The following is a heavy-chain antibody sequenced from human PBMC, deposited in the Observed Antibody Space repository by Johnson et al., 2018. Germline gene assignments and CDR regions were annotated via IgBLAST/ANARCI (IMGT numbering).Heavy chain of an antibody. CDR1: GFTFATYG. CDR3: AKSRGDYVPLDQ. D-gene: IGHD3-22*01. V-gene: IGHV3-30*18. CDR2: ILYDGSKT. Sequence: VQLVESGGGVVQPGKSLTLSCEASGFTFATYGMHWVRQAPGKGLEWVALILYDGSKTYYSESVKGRFTISRDNSKKTINLHMNDVRPDDTAVYFCAKSRGDYVPLDQWGQGSLVIVTS. J-gene: IGHJ4*02.